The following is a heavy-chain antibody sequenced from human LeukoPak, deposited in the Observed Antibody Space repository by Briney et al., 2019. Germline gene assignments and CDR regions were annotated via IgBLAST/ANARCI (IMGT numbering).Heavy chain of an antibody. D-gene: IGHD3-22*01. J-gene: IGHJ4*02. CDR3: ASSYYDSSGYYRDY. CDR1: GYSFTSYW. V-gene: IGHV5-51*01. Sequence: GESLQISCQGSGYSFTSYWIGWVRQMPGKGLEWMGIIYPGDSDTRYSPSFQGQVTISADESISTAYLQWSSLKASDTAMYYCASSYYDSSGYYRDYWGQGTLVTVSS. CDR2: IYPGDSDT.